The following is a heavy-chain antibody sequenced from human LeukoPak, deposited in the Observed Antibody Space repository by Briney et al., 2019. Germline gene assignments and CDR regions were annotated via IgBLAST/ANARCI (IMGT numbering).Heavy chain of an antibody. Sequence: GGSLRLSCAASGFTVSSNYMNWVRQAPGKGLEWVSFISSSSSYIYYADSVKGRFTISRDNAKNSLYLQMNSLRAEDTAVYYCARVYNWNLNDAFDIWGQGTMVTVSS. D-gene: IGHD1-20*01. CDR1: GFTVSSNY. V-gene: IGHV3-21*01. J-gene: IGHJ3*02. CDR3: ARVYNWNLNDAFDI. CDR2: ISSSSSYI.